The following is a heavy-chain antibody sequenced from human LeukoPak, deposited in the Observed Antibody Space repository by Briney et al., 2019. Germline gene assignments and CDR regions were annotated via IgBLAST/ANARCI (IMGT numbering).Heavy chain of an antibody. CDR3: ARLLQGWELNYYYSYMDV. CDR1: GYTLTGYY. V-gene: IGHV1-2*02. D-gene: IGHD4-23*01. J-gene: IGHJ6*03. CDR2: INPHSGGT. Sequence: ASVKVSCKASGYTLTGYYIHWVRQAPGQGLEWMGWINPHSGGTNYAQKFQGGVTMTTDTSTTTAYMELRSLRSDDTAVYYCARLLQGWELNYYYSYMDVWGKGTTVTISS.